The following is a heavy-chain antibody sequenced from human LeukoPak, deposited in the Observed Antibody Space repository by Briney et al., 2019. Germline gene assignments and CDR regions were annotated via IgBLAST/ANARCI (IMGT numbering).Heavy chain of an antibody. Sequence: GGSLRLSCAVSGFTFTDYWMNWVRQAPGKGLEWVSGINWNGGSTGYADSVKGRFTISRDNAKNSLYLQMNSLRAEDTALYYCAREPRLEWLSSTGYFDYWGQGTLVTVSS. V-gene: IGHV3-20*04. D-gene: IGHD3-3*01. J-gene: IGHJ4*02. CDR2: INWNGGST. CDR3: AREPRLEWLSSTGYFDY. CDR1: GFTFTDYW.